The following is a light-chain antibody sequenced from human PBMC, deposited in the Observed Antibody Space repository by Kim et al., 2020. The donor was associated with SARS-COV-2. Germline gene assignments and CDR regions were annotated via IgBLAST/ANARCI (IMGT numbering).Light chain of an antibody. CDR2: NNN. Sequence: GQRVPISCSGSSSNIGSNPVNWYQQLPGTAPKLLIYNNNQRPSGVPDRFSGSKSGTSASLAISGLQSEDEADYYCAAWDDSLNGYVFGTGTKVTVL. V-gene: IGLV1-44*01. J-gene: IGLJ1*01. CDR3: AAWDDSLNGYV. CDR1: SSNIGSNP.